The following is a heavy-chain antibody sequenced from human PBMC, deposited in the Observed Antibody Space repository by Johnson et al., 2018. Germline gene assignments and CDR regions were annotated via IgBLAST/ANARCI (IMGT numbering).Heavy chain of an antibody. CDR1: NDSISSGDYF. V-gene: IGHV4-30-4*01. D-gene: IGHD4-17*01. CDR2: IFYSGST. Sequence: QVQLVESGPGLVKPSQTLSLTCSVSNDSISSGDYFWSWIRQPPGKGLEWIGYIFYSGSTYYNPSLRSRLTLSVDTSKNQFSLKLSSVTAADTAVYYCAREKPVTTVSSFYYYLDVWGRGTTVTVSS. CDR3: AREKPVTTVSSFYYYLDV. J-gene: IGHJ6*03.